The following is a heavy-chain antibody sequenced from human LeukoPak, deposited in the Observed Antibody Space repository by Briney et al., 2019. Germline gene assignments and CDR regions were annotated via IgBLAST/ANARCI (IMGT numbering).Heavy chain of an antibody. CDR2: ISWNSGSI. J-gene: IGHJ4*02. V-gene: IGHV3-9*01. CDR1: GFTFDDYA. CDR3: AKAGESSGSYSRVGFDY. Sequence: PGGSLRLSCAASGFTFDDYAMHWVRQAPGKGLEWVSGISWNSGSIGYADSAKGRFTISRDNAKNSLYLQMNSLRAEDTALYYCAKAGESSGSYSRVGFDYWGQGTLVTVSS. D-gene: IGHD1-26*01.